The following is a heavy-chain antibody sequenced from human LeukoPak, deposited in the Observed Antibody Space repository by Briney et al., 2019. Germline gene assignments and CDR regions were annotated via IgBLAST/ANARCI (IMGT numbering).Heavy chain of an antibody. Sequence: GGSLRLSCAASGFTYTNYWVSWSRQPPGQGRGWVASIKQDGSERYYVDSVKGRFTISRDNAKNSLFLQLSSLRVEDTAVYYCARGSMHVYHLYTDYWGQGTLVTVSS. CDR3: ARGSMHVYHLYTDY. V-gene: IGHV3-7*01. D-gene: IGHD3-16*01. CDR1: GFTYTNYW. J-gene: IGHJ4*02. CDR2: IKQDGSER.